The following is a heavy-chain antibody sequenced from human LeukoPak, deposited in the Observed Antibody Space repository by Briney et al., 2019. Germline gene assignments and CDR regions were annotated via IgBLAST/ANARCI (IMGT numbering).Heavy chain of an antibody. CDR3: AKDLLSSPPGFDP. V-gene: IGHV3-30*02. D-gene: IGHD6-13*01. CDR2: IRYDGSNK. Sequence: GGSLRLSCAASGFTFSSYGMHWVRQAPGKGLEWAAFIRYDGSNKYYADSVKGRFTISRDNSKNTLYLQMNSLRAEDTAVYYCAKDLLSSPPGFDPWGQGTLVTVSS. J-gene: IGHJ5*02. CDR1: GFTFSSYG.